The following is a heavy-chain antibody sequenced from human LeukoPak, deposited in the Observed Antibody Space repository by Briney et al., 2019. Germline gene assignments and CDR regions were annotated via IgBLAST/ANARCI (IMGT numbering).Heavy chain of an antibody. CDR2: MNPNSGNT. J-gene: IGHJ4*02. D-gene: IGHD2-2*01. CDR3: AKDGSCSSTSCYLGY. V-gene: IGHV1-8*03. Sequence: ASVKVSCKASGYSFTSYDINWVRQATGQGLEWMGWMNPNSGNTGYAQKFQGRVTITRNTSISTAYMELSSLRSEDTAVYYCAKDGSCSSTSCYLGYWGQGTLVTVSS. CDR1: GYSFTSYD.